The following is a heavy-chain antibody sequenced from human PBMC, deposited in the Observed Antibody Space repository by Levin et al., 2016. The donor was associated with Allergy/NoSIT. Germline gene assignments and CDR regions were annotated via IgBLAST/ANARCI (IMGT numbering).Heavy chain of an antibody. CDR1: GFTFSTYT. V-gene: IGHV3-21*01. D-gene: IGHD1-7*01. Sequence: GESLKISCAASGFTFSTYTMNWVRQAPGKGLEWVSSISTSTNYVYYADSVKGRFTISRDNAKNSLYLQMDSLRAEDTALYYCARVRSREELRSNAFDIWGQGTMVTVS. CDR2: ISTSTNYV. CDR3: ARVRSREELRSNAFDI. J-gene: IGHJ3*02.